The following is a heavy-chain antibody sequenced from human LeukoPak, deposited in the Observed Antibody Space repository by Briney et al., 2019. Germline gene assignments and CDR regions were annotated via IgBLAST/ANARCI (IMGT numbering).Heavy chain of an antibody. J-gene: IGHJ4*02. D-gene: IGHD3-16*01. CDR3: ARAVISFGAAVATGFDC. CDR1: GGSFSTYY. Sequence: SETLSLTCTVSGGSFSTYYWSWIRQPPGKGLEWIGYIYYSGSTDYNPSLKSRVTMSLDTSKNQFSLKLSSVTAADTAVYYCARAVISFGAAVATGFDCWGQGTLVTVSS. CDR2: IYYSGST. V-gene: IGHV4-59*01.